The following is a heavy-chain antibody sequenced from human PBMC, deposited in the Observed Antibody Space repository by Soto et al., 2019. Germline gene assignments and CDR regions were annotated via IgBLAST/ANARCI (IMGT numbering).Heavy chain of an antibody. Sequence: PGGSLRLSCEASGFTFSSYSMHWVRQVPGKGLEWVSSISSTTGYIYYADSVRGRFTISRDNAQNSLHLQMNSLRAEDTDVYFYARGLPYCGSDCNTNFDFWAQGTLVTVSS. V-gene: IGHV3-21*01. J-gene: IGHJ4*02. D-gene: IGHD2-21*02. CDR1: GFTFSSYS. CDR3: ARGLPYCGSDCNTNFDF. CDR2: ISSTTGYI.